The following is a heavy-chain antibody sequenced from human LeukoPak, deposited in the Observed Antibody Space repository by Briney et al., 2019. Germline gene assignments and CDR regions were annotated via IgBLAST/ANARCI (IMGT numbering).Heavy chain of an antibody. D-gene: IGHD3-22*01. V-gene: IGHV4-59*01. CDR3: ARRSSGFAFDI. CDR1: GGSFSGYY. J-gene: IGHJ3*02. CDR2: IYYSGST. Sequence: SETLSLTCAVYGGSFSGYYWSWLRQPPGKGLEWIGNIYYSGSTNYNPSLKSRVTISVDTSKNQFSLKLSSVTAADTAVYYCARRSSGFAFDIWGQGTMVTVSS.